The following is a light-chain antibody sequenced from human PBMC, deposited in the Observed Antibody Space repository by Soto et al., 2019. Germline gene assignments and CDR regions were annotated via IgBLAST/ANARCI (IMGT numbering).Light chain of an antibody. CDR1: SSDVGGYNY. J-gene: IGLJ1*01. CDR2: EVS. CDR3: LSYADTAYG. Sequence: QSVLTQPPSASGSPGQSVTISCAGTSSDVGGYNYVSWYQQYPGKVPKLMIYEVSERPSGVPDRFSGSKSGNTAFLTVSGLQAEDEADYYCLSYADTAYGFGTGTKVTVL. V-gene: IGLV2-8*01.